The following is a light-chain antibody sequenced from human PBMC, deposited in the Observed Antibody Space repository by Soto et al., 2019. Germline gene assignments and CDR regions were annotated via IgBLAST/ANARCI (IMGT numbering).Light chain of an antibody. CDR1: SSDVGTYNL. CDR2: EVT. CDR3: CSYAGSSSSI. Sequence: QSALTQPASVSGSPGQSITISCSGTSSDVGTYNLVSWYQQYPGKAPRLMIYEVTKRPSGVSNRFSGSKSGSTASLTISGLQPEDEADYYCCSYAGSSSSIFGTGTKVTVL. V-gene: IGLV2-23*02. J-gene: IGLJ1*01.